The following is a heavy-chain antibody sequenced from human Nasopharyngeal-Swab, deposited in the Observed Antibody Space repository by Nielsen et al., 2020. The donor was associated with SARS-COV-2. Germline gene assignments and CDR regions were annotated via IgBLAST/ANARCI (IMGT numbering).Heavy chain of an antibody. CDR3: ARSPYSINWYYFDY. CDR2: FYSSGNT. V-gene: IGHV3-66*01. D-gene: IGHD6-13*01. CDR1: GFTVSSNY. J-gene: IGHJ4*02. Sequence: GESLKISCAASGFTVSSNYMSWVRQAPGKGLEWVSVFYSSGNTYYADSVKGRFTISRDISKNTLYLQMNSLRAEDTAVYYCARSPYSINWYYFDYWGQGTLVTVSS.